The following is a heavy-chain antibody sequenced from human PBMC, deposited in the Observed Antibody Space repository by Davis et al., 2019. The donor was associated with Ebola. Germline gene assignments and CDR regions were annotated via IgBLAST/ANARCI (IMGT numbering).Heavy chain of an antibody. CDR2: IYYSGTS. CDR1: GGSFNNYY. D-gene: IGHD1-20*01. V-gene: IGHV4-59*01. Sequence: SETLSLTCTVSGGSFNNYYWCWIRQPSGKGLEWIAYIYYSGTSNYNPSLKSRVTMSVDPSKNQVSLKLNSVTVADTAVYYCARLITNDAFDVWGPGTVATVSS. J-gene: IGHJ3*01. CDR3: ARLITNDAFDV.